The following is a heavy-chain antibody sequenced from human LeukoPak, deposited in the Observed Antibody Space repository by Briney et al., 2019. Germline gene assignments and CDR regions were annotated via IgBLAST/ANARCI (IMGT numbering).Heavy chain of an antibody. D-gene: IGHD3-9*01. CDR3: AAGGQLGYYDLLIGYYTGWFDS. V-gene: IGHV1-58*01. Sequence: VASVKVSCKTSGFTFTTSAVHWVRQARGQRLEWVGWIVVGSDNTNYAQKFQERVTITRDLSTSTVYMELSSLRSEDTAVYYCAAGGQLGYYDLLIGYYTGWFDSWGQGTLVTVSS. CDR1: GFTFTTSA. CDR2: IVVGSDNT. J-gene: IGHJ5*01.